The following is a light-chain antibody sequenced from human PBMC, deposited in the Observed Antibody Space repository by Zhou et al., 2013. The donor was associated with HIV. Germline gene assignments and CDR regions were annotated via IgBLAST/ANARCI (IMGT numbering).Light chain of an antibody. Sequence: DIQMTQSPSTLSASVGDRVTITCRASRSIGTWLAWYQHKAGKAPKLLIYKASSLQSGVPPRFSGSGSGTEFTLTISSLQPDDFATFYCQNYNDYVWTFGQGTKVEI. V-gene: IGKV1-5*03. J-gene: IGKJ1*01. CDR3: QNYNDYVWT. CDR1: RSIGTW. CDR2: KAS.